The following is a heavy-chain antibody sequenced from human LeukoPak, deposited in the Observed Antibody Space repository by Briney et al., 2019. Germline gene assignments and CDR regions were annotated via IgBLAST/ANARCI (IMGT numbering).Heavy chain of an antibody. CDR3: ATYSGYDWYYYYMDV. Sequence: KPSEALSLTCTVSGGSINSYYWSWIRQPPGEGLEWIGYIYYSGSTNYNPSLKSRVTISVDTSKNQFSLKLSSVTAADTAVYYCATYSGYDWYYYYMDVWGKGTTVTVSS. CDR2: IYYSGST. D-gene: IGHD5-12*01. CDR1: GGSINSYY. J-gene: IGHJ6*03. V-gene: IGHV4-59*01.